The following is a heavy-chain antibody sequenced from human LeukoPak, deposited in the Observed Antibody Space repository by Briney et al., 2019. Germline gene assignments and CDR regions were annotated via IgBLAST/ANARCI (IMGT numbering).Heavy chain of an antibody. J-gene: IGHJ4*02. CDR1: GFTFSSYW. CDR3: ARDQGGIVVVPAAIDY. D-gene: IGHD2-2*01. V-gene: IGHV3-7*03. Sequence: GGSLRLSCAASGFTFSSYWMSWVRQAPGKGLEWVANIKQDGSEKYYVDSVKGGFTISRDNAKKSLYLQMTSLRAEDTAVYYCARDQGGIVVVPAAIDYWGQGTLVTVSS. CDR2: IKQDGSEK.